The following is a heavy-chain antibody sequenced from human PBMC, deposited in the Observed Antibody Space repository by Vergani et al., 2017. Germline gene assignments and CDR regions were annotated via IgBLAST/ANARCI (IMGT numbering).Heavy chain of an antibody. J-gene: IGHJ4*02. Sequence: QVQLVESGGGVVQPGRSLRLSCAASGFTFSSYGMHWVRQAPGKGLEWVAVIWSDGSHNYYADSVKGRFTISRENSKNTLYLQMNSLRADDTAVYYCARNTPKGDFDYWGQGTLVTVSS. CDR3: ARNTPKGDFDY. CDR1: GFTFSSYG. D-gene: IGHD2-15*01. CDR2: IWSDGSHN. V-gene: IGHV3-33*01.